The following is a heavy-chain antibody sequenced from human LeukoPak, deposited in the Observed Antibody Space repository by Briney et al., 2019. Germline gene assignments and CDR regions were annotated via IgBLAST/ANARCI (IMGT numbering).Heavy chain of an antibody. D-gene: IGHD5-12*01. V-gene: IGHV3-7*04. CDR3: AREWPYL. CDR1: GFTFSGNW. CDR2: IKQDGSEK. J-gene: IGHJ4*02. Sequence: GGSLRPSCAVSGFTFSGNWMAWVRQAPGKGLEWVANIKQDGSEKYYVDSVKGRFTISRDNAKNSLYLQMNSLRAEDTAVYYCAREWPYLWGLGTLVTVSS.